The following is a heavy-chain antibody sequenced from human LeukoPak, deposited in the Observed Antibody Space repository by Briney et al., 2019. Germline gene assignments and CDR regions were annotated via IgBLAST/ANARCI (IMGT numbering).Heavy chain of an antibody. CDR2: IYTSGST. V-gene: IGHV4-4*07. CDR1: GGSISNYY. CDR3: ARDGWFGESGYYYYGMDV. D-gene: IGHD3-10*01. Sequence: PSETLSLTCTFSGGSISNYYWSWIRQPAGKGLEWIGRIYTSGSTNYNPSLKSRVTMSVDTSKNQFSLKLSSVTAADTAVYYCARDGWFGESGYYYYGMDVWGQGTTVTVSS. J-gene: IGHJ6*02.